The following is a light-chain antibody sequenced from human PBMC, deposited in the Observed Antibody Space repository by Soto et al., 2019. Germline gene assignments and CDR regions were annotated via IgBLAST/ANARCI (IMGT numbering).Light chain of an antibody. CDR2: KAS. CDR1: QSIEKW. Sequence: IQVTQSPSTLSADVGDTVTITCRASQSIEKWVAWYQHKPGKAPKLLIQKASSLESGVPSRFSGSGSGTEFTLTISSLQPDDFASYYCQQYKTSSMFGQGTKVEIK. CDR3: QQYKTSSM. V-gene: IGKV1-5*03. J-gene: IGKJ1*01.